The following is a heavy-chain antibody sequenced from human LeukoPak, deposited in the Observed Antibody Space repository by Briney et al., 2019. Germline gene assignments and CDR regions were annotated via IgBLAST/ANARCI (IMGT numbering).Heavy chain of an antibody. V-gene: IGHV5-51*01. CDR3: ARGAIPAAVTGGADFDY. CDR1: GYRFTSYW. D-gene: IGHD6-13*01. J-gene: IGHJ4*02. CDR2: IYPGDSDT. Sequence: GESLKISWKGSGYRFTSYWSGWVRQMPGKGLGWMGIIYPGDSDTRYIPSFRGQVPISADKSTSAAHLQWRSLWASATAMYYCARGAIPAAVTGGADFDYWGQGTLVTVSS.